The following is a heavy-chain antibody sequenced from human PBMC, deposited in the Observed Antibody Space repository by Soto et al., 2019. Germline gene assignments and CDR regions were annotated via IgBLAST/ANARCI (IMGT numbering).Heavy chain of an antibody. Sequence: QVQLQESGPGLVKPSETLSLTCTVSGGSISSYYWSWIRQPPGKGLEWIGYIYYSGSTNYNPSLKSRVTISVDTSKNQFSLMLRSVTAADTAVYYCARDWYSSCWQNWFDPWGQGTLVTVSS. J-gene: IGHJ5*02. CDR1: GGSISSYY. V-gene: IGHV4-59*01. D-gene: IGHD6-13*01. CDR3: ARDWYSSCWQNWFDP. CDR2: IYYSGST.